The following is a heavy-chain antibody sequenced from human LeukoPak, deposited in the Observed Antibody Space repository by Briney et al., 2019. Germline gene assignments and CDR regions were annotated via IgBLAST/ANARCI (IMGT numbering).Heavy chain of an antibody. CDR2: ISSSSSYI. CDR1: GFTFSSYS. D-gene: IGHD2/OR15-2a*01. CDR3: ARDRDRGTTAPTFYY. V-gene: IGHV3-21*01. Sequence: GGSLRLSCAASGFTFSSYSMNWVRQAPGKGLEWVSSISSSSSYIYYADSVKGRFTISRDNAKNSLYLQMNSLRAEDTAVYYCARDRDRGTTAPTFYYWGQGTLVTVSS. J-gene: IGHJ4*02.